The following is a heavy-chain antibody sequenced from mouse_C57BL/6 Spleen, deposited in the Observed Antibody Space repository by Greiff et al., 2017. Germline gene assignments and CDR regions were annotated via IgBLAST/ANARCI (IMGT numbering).Heavy chain of an antibody. D-gene: IGHD3-2*02. V-gene: IGHV2-5*01. CDR2: IWRGGST. CDR1: GFSLTSYG. Sequence: VQLQESGPGLVQPSQSLSITCTVSGFSLTSYGVHWVRQSPGKGLEWLGVIWRGGSTDYNAAFMSRLSITKDNSKSQVFFKMNSLQADDTAIYYCAKMTAQATYYAMDYWGQGTSVTVSS. CDR3: AKMTAQATYYAMDY. J-gene: IGHJ4*01.